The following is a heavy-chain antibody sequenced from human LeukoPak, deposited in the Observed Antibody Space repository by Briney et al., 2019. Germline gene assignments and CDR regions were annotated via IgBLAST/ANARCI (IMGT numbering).Heavy chain of an antibody. D-gene: IGHD6-19*01. J-gene: IGHJ4*02. V-gene: IGHV3-23*01. CDR2: LSGGGAAT. CDR1: GFTFSTYA. CDR3: AKELTRPNRPVAGLNY. Sequence: GGSLRLSCAASGFTFSTYAMSWVRQAPGKGLEWVSSLSGGGAATSYADSVKGRFTISRDDSKNTLYLQMNSLRTEDTAVYYCAKELTRPNRPVAGLNYWGQGTLVTVSS.